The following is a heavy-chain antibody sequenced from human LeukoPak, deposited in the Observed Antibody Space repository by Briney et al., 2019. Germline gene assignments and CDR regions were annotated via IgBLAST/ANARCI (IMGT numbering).Heavy chain of an antibody. D-gene: IGHD1-7*01. CDR2: INSDGSTI. CDR1: GFIFSSTW. J-gene: IGHJ4*02. Sequence: HTGGSLRLSCAGSGFIFSSTWMHWVRQAPGEGLVWASRINSDGSTINYADSVKGRLTISRDNAKNTLYLQMNSLRVEDTALYFRATAGNYRFDYWGQGTLVTVSS. V-gene: IGHV3-74*01. CDR3: ATAGNYRFDY.